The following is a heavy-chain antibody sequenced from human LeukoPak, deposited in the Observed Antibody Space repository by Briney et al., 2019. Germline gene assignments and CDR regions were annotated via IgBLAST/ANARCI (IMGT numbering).Heavy chain of an antibody. V-gene: IGHV3-48*03. CDR1: GFTFSSYE. CDR3: VKSGYNRFDY. D-gene: IGHD5-24*01. J-gene: IGHJ4*02. Sequence: GSLRLSCAASGFTFSSYEMNWVRQAPGKGLEWVSYISSSGSTIYYADSVKGRFTISRDTSKNTLYLQMNSLRAADTAVYYCVKSGYNRFDYWGQGALVTVSS. CDR2: ISSSGSTI.